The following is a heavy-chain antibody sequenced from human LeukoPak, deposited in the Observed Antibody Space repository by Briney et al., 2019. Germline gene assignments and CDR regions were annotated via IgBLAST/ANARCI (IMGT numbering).Heavy chain of an antibody. CDR1: GFTFSSYA. J-gene: IGHJ4*02. D-gene: IGHD2-15*01. Sequence: GGSLRLSCAASGFTFSSYAMSWVRQAPGKGLEWVSAISGSGGSTYYADSVKGRFTISRDNSKNTLYLQMNSLRAEDTAVYYCAKDLDICSGGSCYQYWGQGTLVTVSS. CDR2: ISGSGGST. V-gene: IGHV3-23*01. CDR3: AKDLDICSGGSCYQY.